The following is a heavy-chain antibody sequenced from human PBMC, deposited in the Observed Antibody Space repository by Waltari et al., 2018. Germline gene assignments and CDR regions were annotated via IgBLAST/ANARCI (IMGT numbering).Heavy chain of an antibody. Sequence: QVQLMESGGGVVHPGRSLRLSCAASGFTFSNFPIPWVRQAPGKWLEWVAVISSDGTNEHYADSVKGRLTISRDNSKNTLYLEMNSLRGDDTAVYFCAREVGSSWPLDYWGQGTLVTVSS. J-gene: IGHJ4*02. CDR2: ISSDGTNE. CDR3: AREVGSSWPLDY. CDR1: GFTFSNFP. D-gene: IGHD6-13*01. V-gene: IGHV3-30*01.